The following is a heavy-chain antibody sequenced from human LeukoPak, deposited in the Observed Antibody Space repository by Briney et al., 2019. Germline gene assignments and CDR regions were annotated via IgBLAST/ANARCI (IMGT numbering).Heavy chain of an antibody. Sequence: ASVKVSCKASGYTFTSYAMHWVRQAPGQRLEWMGWINANNGKTKYSQKFQGRVTITRDTSTSTAYMELSSLRSEDTSVYHCAIEHQPLSVTLPRDVFDLWGQGTMVTVSS. CDR3: AIEHQPLSVTLPRDVFDL. V-gene: IGHV1-3*01. CDR2: INANNGKT. CDR1: GYTFTSYA. D-gene: IGHD2-2*01. J-gene: IGHJ3*01.